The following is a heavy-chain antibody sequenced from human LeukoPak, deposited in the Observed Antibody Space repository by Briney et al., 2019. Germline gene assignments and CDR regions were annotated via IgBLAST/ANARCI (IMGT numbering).Heavy chain of an antibody. CDR1: GYIFTRYG. Sequence: ASVKVSCKAFGYIFTRYGISWVRQAPGQGLEWMGWISAYNGNTNYAQKLQGRVTMATDTSTSTAYMELRSLRSDDTAVYYCASWYYYDSSGSYYFDYWGQGTLVTVSS. D-gene: IGHD3-22*01. CDR2: ISAYNGNT. CDR3: ASWYYYDSSGSYYFDY. V-gene: IGHV1-18*01. J-gene: IGHJ4*02.